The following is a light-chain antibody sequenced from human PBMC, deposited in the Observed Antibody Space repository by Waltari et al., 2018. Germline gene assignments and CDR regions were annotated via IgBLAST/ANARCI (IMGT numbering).Light chain of an antibody. CDR2: DAS. CDR1: HDISNY. V-gene: IGKV1-33*01. J-gene: IGKJ3*01. Sequence: DIQMTQSPSSLSASVGDRVTITCQASHDISNYLNWDQQKPRKAPKLLIYDASNLETGVPSRFSGSGSGTDFTFTISSLQPEDIATYFCQHYDNLPFTFGPGTKVDIK. CDR3: QHYDNLPFT.